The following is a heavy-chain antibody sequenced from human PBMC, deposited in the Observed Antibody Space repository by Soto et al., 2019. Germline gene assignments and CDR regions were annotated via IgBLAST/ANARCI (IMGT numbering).Heavy chain of an antibody. D-gene: IGHD3-16*01. V-gene: IGHV1-69*12. Sequence: QVQLGQSGAEVKKPGSSVKVSDKASGGTFSRYAISWWRQAPGQGLEWMGGIIAIFGTANHAQKFQGRVTITADGSTSTAYRGLSRLTSADTAGADCARDIVFGGLYGLDLWGQGTTVTVSS. CDR3: ARDIVFGGLYGLDL. CDR2: IIAIFGTA. CDR1: GGTFSRYA. J-gene: IGHJ6*02.